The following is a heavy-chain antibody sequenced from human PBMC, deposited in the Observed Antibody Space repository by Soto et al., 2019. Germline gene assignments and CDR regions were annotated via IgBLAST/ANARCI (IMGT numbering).Heavy chain of an antibody. V-gene: IGHV4-31*03. Sequence: SETLSLTCTVSGGSISSGGYYWSWIRQHPGKGLEWIGYIYYSGSTYYNPSLKSRVTISVDTSKNQFSLKLSSVTAADTAVYYCARAAGYSGYDYDVSMDVWGKGTTVTVSS. J-gene: IGHJ6*03. CDR2: IYYSGST. CDR3: ARAAGYSGYDYDVSMDV. CDR1: GGSISSGGYY. D-gene: IGHD5-12*01.